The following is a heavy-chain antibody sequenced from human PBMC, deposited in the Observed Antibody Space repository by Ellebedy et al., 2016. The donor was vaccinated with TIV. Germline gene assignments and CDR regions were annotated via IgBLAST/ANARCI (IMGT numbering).Heavy chain of an antibody. J-gene: IGHJ3*02. CDR3: ARRAMFREIVGSDALDI. D-gene: IGHD3-10*01. V-gene: IGHV1-69*13. CDR1: GGTLRSYG. CDR2: IIAIIGTV. Sequence: ASVKVSCRAPGGTLRSYGITWVRQAPGQGLEWVGGIIAIIGTVNYAQRFQGRITITADESTSTAYMELNRLKSDDTAVYYCARRAMFREIVGSDALDIWGQGTMVTVSS.